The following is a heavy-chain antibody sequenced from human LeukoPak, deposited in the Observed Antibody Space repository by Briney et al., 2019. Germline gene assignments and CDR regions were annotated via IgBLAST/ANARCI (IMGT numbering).Heavy chain of an antibody. Sequence: GGSLRLSCAASGFTVSSNYMSWVRQAPGKGLEWVSVIYSGGSTYYADSVKGRFAISRDNSKNTLYLQMNSLRAEDTAVYYCARVRITGRTPIYYCYYMDVWGKGTTVTVSS. CDR3: ARVRITGRTPIYYCYYMDV. J-gene: IGHJ6*03. CDR2: IYSGGST. D-gene: IGHD1/OR15-1a*01. CDR1: GFTVSSNY. V-gene: IGHV3-66*02.